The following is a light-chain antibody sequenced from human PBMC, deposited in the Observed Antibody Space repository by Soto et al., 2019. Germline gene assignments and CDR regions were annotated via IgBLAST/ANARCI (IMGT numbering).Light chain of an antibody. CDR3: SSYTSSSTV. CDR1: SSDVGGYIY. J-gene: IGLJ2*01. CDR2: DVS. V-gene: IGLV2-14*03. Sequence: QSALTQPASVSGSPGQSITISCTGISSDVGGYIYVSWYQQHPGKAPKLMIYDVSNRPSGVSNRFSGSKSGNTASLTISGLQAEDEADYYCSSYTSSSTVFGGGTKVTVL.